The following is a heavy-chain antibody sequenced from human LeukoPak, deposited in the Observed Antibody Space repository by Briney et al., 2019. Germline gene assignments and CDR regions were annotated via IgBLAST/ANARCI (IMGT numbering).Heavy chain of an antibody. CDR1: GGSISSSSYY. CDR3: ARAICSSTSCYGENWFDP. J-gene: IGHJ5*02. CDR2: IYYSGST. Sequence: SETLSLTCTVSGGSISSSSYYWGWIRQPPGKGLEWIGSIYYSGSTYYNPSLKSRVTISVDTSKNQFSLKLSSVTAADTAVYYCARAICSSTSCYGENWFDPWGQGTLVTVSS. V-gene: IGHV4-39*07. D-gene: IGHD2-2*01.